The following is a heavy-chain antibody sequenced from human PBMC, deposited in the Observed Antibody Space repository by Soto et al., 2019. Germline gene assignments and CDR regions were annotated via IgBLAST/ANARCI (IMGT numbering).Heavy chain of an antibody. J-gene: IGHJ4*02. D-gene: IGHD2-8*01. V-gene: IGHV3-7*04. CDR2: IKQDGSEK. CDR1: GFTFSSYW. CDR3: ARDILYGDKSVNQTPGRY. Sequence: EVQLVESGGGLVQPGGSLRLSCAASGFTFSSYWMSWVRQAPGKGLEWVANIKQDGSEKYYVDSVKGRFTISRDNAKNSLYLQMNSLRAEDTALYYCARDILYGDKSVNQTPGRYWGQGTLVTVSS.